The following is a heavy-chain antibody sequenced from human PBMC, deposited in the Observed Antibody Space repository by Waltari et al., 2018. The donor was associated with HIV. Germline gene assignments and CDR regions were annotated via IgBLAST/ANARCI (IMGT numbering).Heavy chain of an antibody. Sequence: EVQLVESGGALVHPGGSLRLSCAASGFAFSNYWMTWVRQAPGKGLEWVANINQDGSVEHSLDSVKGRFTISRDNAKNTLYLQMNSLRDEDTAMYYCARDRYTGSSDFDYWGQGTLVSVSS. V-gene: IGHV3-7*01. CDR2: INQDGSVE. D-gene: IGHD1-26*01. J-gene: IGHJ4*02. CDR3: ARDRYTGSSDFDY. CDR1: GFAFSNYW.